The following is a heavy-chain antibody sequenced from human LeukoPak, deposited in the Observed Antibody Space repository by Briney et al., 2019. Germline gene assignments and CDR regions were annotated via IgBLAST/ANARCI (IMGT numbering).Heavy chain of an antibody. CDR3: ARSPYSNYDYYYGMDV. CDR1: GFTFSSYS. V-gene: IGHV3-21*01. CDR2: ISSSSSYI. D-gene: IGHD4-11*01. Sequence: PGGSLRLSCAASGFTFSSYSMNWVRQAPGKGLEWVSSISSSSSYIYYADSVKGRFTISRDNAKNSLYLQMNSLRAEDTAVYYCARSPYSNYDYYYGMDVWGQGTTVTVSS. J-gene: IGHJ6*02.